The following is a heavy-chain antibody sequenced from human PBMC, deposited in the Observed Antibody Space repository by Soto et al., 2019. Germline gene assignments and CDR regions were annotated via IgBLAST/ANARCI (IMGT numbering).Heavy chain of an antibody. CDR3: ARVRGTAGKRYFDY. CDR1: GGSMIAYY. D-gene: IGHD6-13*01. Sequence: SETLSLTCTVSGGSMIAYYWNWMRQPPGKGLQWIGYTYYSGSTTYNPTLKSRVTISVDSSKNQFSLKLDSVTPADTAVYYCARVRGTAGKRYFDYWGPGTLVTVSS. J-gene: IGHJ4*02. V-gene: IGHV4-59*01. CDR2: TYYSGST.